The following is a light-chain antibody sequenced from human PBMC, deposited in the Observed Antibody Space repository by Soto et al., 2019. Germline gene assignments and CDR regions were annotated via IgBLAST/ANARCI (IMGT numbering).Light chain of an antibody. Sequence: DTQMTQSPSSLSASVGDRVTITCRASQSISSYLNWYQQKPGKAPKFLIYAASSLQSGVPSRFSGSGSGTDFTLTISSLQPEDFATYYCQQSYSIPLTFGQGTKVEIK. V-gene: IGKV1-39*01. CDR3: QQSYSIPLT. J-gene: IGKJ1*01. CDR1: QSISSY. CDR2: AAS.